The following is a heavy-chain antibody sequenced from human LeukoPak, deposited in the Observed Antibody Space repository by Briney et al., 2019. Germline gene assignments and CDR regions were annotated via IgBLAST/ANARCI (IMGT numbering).Heavy chain of an antibody. Sequence: SETLSLTCTVSGGSISSGDYYWSWIRQPPGKGLEWIGYIYYSGGTYYNPSLKSRVTISVDTSKNQFSLKLSSVTAADTAVYYCAREPLYYYDSSGYARGAFDIWGQGTMVTVSS. CDR3: AREPLYYYDSSGYARGAFDI. CDR1: GGSISSGDYY. J-gene: IGHJ3*02. D-gene: IGHD3-22*01. V-gene: IGHV4-30-4*08. CDR2: IYYSGGT.